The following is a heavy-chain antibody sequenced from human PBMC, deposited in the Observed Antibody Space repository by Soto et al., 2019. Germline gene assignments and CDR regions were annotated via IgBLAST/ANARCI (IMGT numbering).Heavy chain of an antibody. CDR1: GGSISSDNYY. D-gene: IGHD2-21*02. CDR3: ARGYCGGDCFEYFQH. CDR2: IYYSGST. Sequence: SETLSLTCTVSGGSISSDNYYWSWIRQPPGKGLEWIGYIYYSGSTYYNPSLKSRVTISVDTSKSQFSLKLSSVTAADTAVYYCARGYCGGDCFEYFQHWGQGTLVT. V-gene: IGHV4-30-4*01. J-gene: IGHJ1*01.